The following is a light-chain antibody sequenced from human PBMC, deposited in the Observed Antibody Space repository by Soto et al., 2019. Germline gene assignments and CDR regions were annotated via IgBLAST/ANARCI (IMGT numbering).Light chain of an antibody. V-gene: IGKV3-20*01. Sequence: EIVLTQSPVTLSLSPGERSTLACRASQSSNHYLAWYQQKPGQAHRRLMYGASSRANGIPDRFSGSGSGTDFTLTISRLQPEDFAVYYCLQYDKSPTTFGQGTRLEIK. CDR2: GAS. J-gene: IGKJ5*01. CDR3: LQYDKSPTT. CDR1: QSSNHY.